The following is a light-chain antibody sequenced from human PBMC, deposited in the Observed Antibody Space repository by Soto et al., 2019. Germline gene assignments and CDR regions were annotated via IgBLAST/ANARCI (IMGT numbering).Light chain of an antibody. CDR2: DGS. CDR1: QSISSL. V-gene: IGKV1-5*01. J-gene: IGKJ2*01. CDR3: QKYNSYSYT. Sequence: ASTITPSAGDRVTITCRASQSISSLWAWYQQKPVKAPKLLPYDGSNWGSCVPSRWSGSGCAREFTLTISCLQPDEFATYYCQKYNSYSYTFGQGTKVDIK.